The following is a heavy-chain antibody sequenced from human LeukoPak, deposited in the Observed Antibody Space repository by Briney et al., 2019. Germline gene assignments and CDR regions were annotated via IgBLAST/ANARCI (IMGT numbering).Heavy chain of an antibody. V-gene: IGHV3-7*01. CDR1: GFTFSSYW. CDR2: IKQDGSEK. Sequence: PGGSLRLSCAASGFTFSSYWMSWVRQAPGKGLEWVANIKQDGSEKYYVDSVKGRFTISRDNAKNSLYLQMNSLRAEDTAVYYCARTPYSGSYFGAFDIWGQGTMVTVSS. CDR3: ARTPYSGSYFGAFDI. J-gene: IGHJ3*02. D-gene: IGHD1-26*01.